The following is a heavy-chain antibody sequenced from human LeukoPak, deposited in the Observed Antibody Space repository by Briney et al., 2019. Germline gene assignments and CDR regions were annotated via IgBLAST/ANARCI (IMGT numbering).Heavy chain of an antibody. D-gene: IGHD3-22*01. Sequence: GGSLRLSCVGSGFTFRSHAMSWVRQAPEKGLEFVSGIYENGGTTYYADSVKGRFTISRDTSKNTLYLQMNSLRADDTAVYYCASSYESSGYYTYWGQGTLVTVSS. CDR2: IYENGGTT. CDR3: ASSYESSGYYTY. CDR1: GFTFRSHA. J-gene: IGHJ4*02. V-gene: IGHV3-23*01.